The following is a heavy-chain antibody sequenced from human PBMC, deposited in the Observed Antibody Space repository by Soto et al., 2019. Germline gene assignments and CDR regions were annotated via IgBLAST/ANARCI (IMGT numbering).Heavy chain of an antibody. Sequence: GASVKVSCKASGYTFTSYDINWVRQATGQGLEWKGWMNPNSGNTGYAQKLQGRVTMTRNTSISTAYMELSSLRSEDTAVYYCARVRLVVPAAMPENYYYYMDVWGKGTTVTVSS. J-gene: IGHJ6*03. CDR3: ARVRLVVPAAMPENYYYYMDV. V-gene: IGHV1-8*01. CDR1: GYTFTSYD. CDR2: MNPNSGNT. D-gene: IGHD2-2*01.